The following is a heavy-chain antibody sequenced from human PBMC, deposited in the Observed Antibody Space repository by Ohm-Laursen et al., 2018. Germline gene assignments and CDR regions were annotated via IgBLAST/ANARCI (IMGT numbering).Heavy chain of an antibody. CDR3: ARTQNWNYALGN. Sequence: ASVKVSCKASGYTFTSYDINWVRQATGQGLEWMGWISAYNGDTKYTQKLQGRVTMTTDTSTNTAYMELRSLRSDDTAVYYCARTQNWNYALGNWGQGTLVTVSS. CDR2: ISAYNGDT. V-gene: IGHV1-18*01. CDR1: GYTFTSYD. D-gene: IGHD1-7*01. J-gene: IGHJ4*02.